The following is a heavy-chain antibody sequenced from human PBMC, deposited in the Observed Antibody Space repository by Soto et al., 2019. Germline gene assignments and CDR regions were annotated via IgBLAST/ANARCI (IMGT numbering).Heavy chain of an antibody. V-gene: IGHV3-73*01. D-gene: IGHD3-22*01. Sequence: GGSLRLSCAASGFTFSGSAIHWVRQASGKGLEWVGRIRTKANSYATAYGASVKGRFTISRDDSKNTAYLQMNSLKTEDTAVYYCTRLGYDSSGPTTGDAFDIWGPGTMVTVS. CDR3: TRLGYDSSGPTTGDAFDI. CDR2: IRTKANSYAT. CDR1: GFTFSGSA. J-gene: IGHJ3*02.